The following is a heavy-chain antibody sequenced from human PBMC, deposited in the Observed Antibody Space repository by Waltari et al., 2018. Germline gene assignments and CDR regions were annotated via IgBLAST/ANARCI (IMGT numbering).Heavy chain of an antibody. CDR3: AREYSNSRYFDY. Sequence: EVQLVESGGGLVQPGGSLRLSCAASGFIFSSYWMHWVRQAPRKGLVWVSRLNYDGSGTTYADSVKGRFSISRDNAKNTLYLQMNSLRAEDTAVYYCAREYSNSRYFDYWGPGTLVTVSS. CDR2: LNYDGSGT. CDR1: GFIFSSYW. D-gene: IGHD6-6*01. V-gene: IGHV3-74*01. J-gene: IGHJ4*02.